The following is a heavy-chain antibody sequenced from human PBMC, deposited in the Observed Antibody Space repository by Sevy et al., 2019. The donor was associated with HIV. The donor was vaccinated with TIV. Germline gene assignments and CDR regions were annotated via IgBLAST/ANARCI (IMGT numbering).Heavy chain of an antibody. D-gene: IGHD3-22*01. CDR1: GFTVSGNY. V-gene: IGHV3-66*01. CDR2: IDSGGST. Sequence: GGSLRLSCEASGFTVSGNYMAWVRLAPGKGLEWVSLIDSGGSTYYADSVKGRFTISRDNAKNTLYLQMNPLRAGDTAVYFCARDRYYDASGYYYCYYGMDVWGQGTTVTVSS. J-gene: IGHJ6*02. CDR3: ARDRYYDASGYYYCYYGMDV.